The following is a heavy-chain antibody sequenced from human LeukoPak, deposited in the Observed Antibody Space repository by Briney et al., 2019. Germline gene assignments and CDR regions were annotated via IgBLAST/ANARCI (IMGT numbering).Heavy chain of an antibody. Sequence: ASVKVSCKASGYSFTGHYMHWVRQAPGQGLEWMGWINPNSGGTNYAQKFQGRVTMTRDTSISTAYMELSRLRSDDTAVYYCARDVRYGDYRGDWFDPWGQGTLVTVSS. J-gene: IGHJ5*02. CDR2: INPNSGGT. CDR3: ARDVRYGDYRGDWFDP. D-gene: IGHD4-17*01. CDR1: GYSFTGHY. V-gene: IGHV1-2*02.